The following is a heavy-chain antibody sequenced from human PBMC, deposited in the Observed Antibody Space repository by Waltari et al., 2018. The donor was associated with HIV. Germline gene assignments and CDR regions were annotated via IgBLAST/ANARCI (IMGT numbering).Heavy chain of an antibody. CDR1: DGSFIGYY. Sequence: QVRLQEWGTGVLKPSATLSLSCAMYDGSFIGYYWTWIRQSPGRGLQGIGEINHAGATNYNPSLRSRLIFSIDTSKKQFYMKLTSVTVADTATYFCARGYAAAAPYFGLDVWGQGTTVTVSS. D-gene: IGHD6-13*01. CDR3: ARGYAAAAPYFGLDV. CDR2: INHAGAT. V-gene: IGHV4-34*01. J-gene: IGHJ6*02.